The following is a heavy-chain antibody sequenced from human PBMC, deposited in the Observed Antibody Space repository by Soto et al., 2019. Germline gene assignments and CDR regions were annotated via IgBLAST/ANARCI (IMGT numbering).Heavy chain of an antibody. V-gene: IGHV4-34*01. J-gene: IGHJ5*02. Sequence: VQLQQWGAGLLKPSETLSLTCAVYGGSFSGYYWSWIRQPPGKGLEWIGEINHIGGTNYDPSLNSRVNISLDTSKNQFTLRLSSVTAADTAVYYCAGGTWDIRFDPWGQGTLVTVSS. CDR2: INHIGGT. CDR1: GGSFSGYY. CDR3: AGGTWDIRFDP. D-gene: IGHD1-26*01.